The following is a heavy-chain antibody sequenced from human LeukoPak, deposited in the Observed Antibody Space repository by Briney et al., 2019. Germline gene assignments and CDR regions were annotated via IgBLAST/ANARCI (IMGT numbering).Heavy chain of an antibody. CDR3: ARVYNWNSSGLGAPRD. CDR2: IYHSGST. D-gene: IGHD1-7*01. V-gene: IGHV4-39*07. Sequence: SETLSLTCTVAGDSFTSGNYYWGWIRQPPGTGLEWIGSIYHSGSTYYNPSLKSRVTISVDTSKNQFSLKLSSVTAADTAVYYCARVYNWNSSGLGAPRDWGRGTLVTVSS. J-gene: IGHJ4*02. CDR1: GDSFTSGNYY.